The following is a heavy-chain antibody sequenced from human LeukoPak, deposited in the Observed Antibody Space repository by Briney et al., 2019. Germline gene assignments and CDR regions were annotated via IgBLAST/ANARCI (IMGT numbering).Heavy chain of an antibody. D-gene: IGHD3-3*01. Sequence: PSETLPLTCAVYGGSFSGYYWSWIRQPPGKGLEWIGEINHSGSTNYNPSLKSRVTISVDTSKNQFSLKLSSVTAADTAVYYCARGDPDISFGVAGEAFDIWGQGTMVTVSS. CDR2: INHSGST. CDR3: ARGDPDISFGVAGEAFDI. J-gene: IGHJ3*02. CDR1: GGSFSGYY. V-gene: IGHV4-34*01.